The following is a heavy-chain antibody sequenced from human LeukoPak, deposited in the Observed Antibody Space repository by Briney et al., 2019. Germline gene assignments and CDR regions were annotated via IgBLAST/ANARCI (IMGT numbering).Heavy chain of an antibody. D-gene: IGHD2-21*02. CDR1: GFIFSHYG. CDR3: ARVSYDYYCGGDCYLLGTHYFDY. J-gene: IGHJ4*02. CDR2: ISYDGSNK. V-gene: IGHV3-30*19. Sequence: QSGGSLRLSCAASGFIFSHYGMHWVRQAPGKGLEWVAVISYDGSNKYYADSVKGRLTISRDNSKNTLYLQMNSLRAEDTAVYYCARVSYDYYCGGDCYLLGTHYFDYWGQGTLVTVSS.